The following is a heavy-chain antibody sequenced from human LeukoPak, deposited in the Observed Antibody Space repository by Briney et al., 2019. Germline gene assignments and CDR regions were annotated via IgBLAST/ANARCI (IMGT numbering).Heavy chain of an antibody. Sequence: ETLSLTCGVSGGSISTTNWWSWVRQTPGQGLEWVSVIYSGGSTDYADSVKGRFTISRDNSKNTLYLQMNSLRAEDTAVYYCARGFYEDVWGQGTTVTVSS. CDR2: IYSGGST. J-gene: IGHJ6*02. CDR3: ARGFYEDV. D-gene: IGHD3-3*01. V-gene: IGHV3-53*01. CDR1: GGSISTTNW.